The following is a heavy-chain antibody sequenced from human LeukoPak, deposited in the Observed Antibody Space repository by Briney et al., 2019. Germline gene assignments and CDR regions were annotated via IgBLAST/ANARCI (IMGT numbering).Heavy chain of an antibody. CDR1: GFTFSSYD. CDR2: IGTAGDT. D-gene: IGHD5-12*01. Sequence: GGSLRLSCAASGFTFSSYDMHWVRQATGKGLEWVSAIGTAGDTYYPGSVKGRFTISRENAKNSLYLQMNSLRAGDTAVYYCAKVSRGYSGYDDYWGQGTLVTVSS. CDR3: AKVSRGYSGYDDY. V-gene: IGHV3-13*01. J-gene: IGHJ4*02.